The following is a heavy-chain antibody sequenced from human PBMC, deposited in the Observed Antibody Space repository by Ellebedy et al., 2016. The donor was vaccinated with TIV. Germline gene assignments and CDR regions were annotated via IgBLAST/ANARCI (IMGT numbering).Heavy chain of an antibody. CDR2: IKQDGSEK. Sequence: GESLKISCAGSGFTFSSYWMSWVRQAPGKGLEWVANIKQDGSEKYYVDSVKGRFTISRDNAKNSLYLQMNSLRAEDTAVYYCASVRFLEWLLSPFDYWGQGTLDTVSS. J-gene: IGHJ4*02. CDR3: ASVRFLEWLLSPFDY. CDR1: GFTFSSYW. V-gene: IGHV3-7*03. D-gene: IGHD3-3*01.